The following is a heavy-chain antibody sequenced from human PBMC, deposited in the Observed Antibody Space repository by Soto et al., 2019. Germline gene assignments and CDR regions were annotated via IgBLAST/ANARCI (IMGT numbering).Heavy chain of an antibody. J-gene: IGHJ5*02. CDR1: GFTFSSYA. CDR3: AKDPTGPVSGSSWS. D-gene: IGHD6-13*01. Sequence: GGSLRLSCGASGFTFSSYAMHWVRQAPGKGLEWVAVISYDGSNKYYADSVKGRFTISRDDSKNTLYLQMNSLRAEDTAVYYCAKDPTGPVSGSSWSWGQGIQVTVSS. CDR2: ISYDGSNK. V-gene: IGHV3-30*04.